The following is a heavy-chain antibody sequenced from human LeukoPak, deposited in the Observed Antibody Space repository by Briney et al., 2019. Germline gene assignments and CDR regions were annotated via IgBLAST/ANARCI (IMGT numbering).Heavy chain of an antibody. Sequence: AGGSLRLSCAASGVTVSSNYMSWVRQAPGKGLEWVSVMYSGGTTYYADSVKGGFTISRDNSKNTLYLQMNSLRVEDTAVYYCAGGRSSSWYDYWGQGTLVTVSS. CDR1: GVTVSSNY. CDR2: MYSGGTT. D-gene: IGHD6-13*01. V-gene: IGHV3-66*01. CDR3: AGGRSSSWYDY. J-gene: IGHJ4*02.